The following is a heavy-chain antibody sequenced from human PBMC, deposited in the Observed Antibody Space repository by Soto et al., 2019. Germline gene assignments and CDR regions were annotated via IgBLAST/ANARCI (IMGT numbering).Heavy chain of an antibody. CDR1: GFTFGDYA. J-gene: IGHJ6*02. V-gene: IGHV3-49*03. D-gene: IGHD3-3*01. CDR2: IRSKVYGGTT. CDR3: TSTIFGVVIPGGYYYGMDV. Sequence: GGSLRLSCIASGFTFGDYAMSWFRQAPGKGLEWVGFIRSKVYGGTTEYAASVKGRFTISRDDSISIAYLQMNSLKTEDTAAYYCTSTIFGVVIPGGYYYGMDVWGQGTTVTV.